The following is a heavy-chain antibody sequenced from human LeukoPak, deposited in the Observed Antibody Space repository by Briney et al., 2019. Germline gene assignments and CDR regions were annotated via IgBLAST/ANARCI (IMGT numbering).Heavy chain of an antibody. V-gene: IGHV5-51*01. Sequence: GESLKISCRGSGYTFTDYWIGWVRQMPGKGLEWMGIIYPGDADTTYSPSFQGQVTISADKSISTAYLQWSSLKASDTAMYYCVKMSTNDYYMDVWGKGTTVTISS. J-gene: IGHJ6*03. CDR2: IYPGDADT. CDR1: GYTFTDYW. CDR3: VKMSTNDYYMDV. D-gene: IGHD5-24*01.